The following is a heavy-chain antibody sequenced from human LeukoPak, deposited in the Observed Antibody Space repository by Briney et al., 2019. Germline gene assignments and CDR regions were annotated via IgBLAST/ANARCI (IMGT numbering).Heavy chain of an antibody. V-gene: IGHV3-48*01. Sequence: GGSLRLSCAASGFTFSSYSMNWVRQAPGKGLEWVSYISSSSSTIYYADSVKGRFTISRDNSKNTLYLQMNSLRAEDTAVYYCAKEYSYGYYFDYWGQGTLVTVSS. CDR1: GFTFSSYS. CDR2: ISSSSSTI. CDR3: AKEYSYGYYFDY. J-gene: IGHJ4*02. D-gene: IGHD5-18*01.